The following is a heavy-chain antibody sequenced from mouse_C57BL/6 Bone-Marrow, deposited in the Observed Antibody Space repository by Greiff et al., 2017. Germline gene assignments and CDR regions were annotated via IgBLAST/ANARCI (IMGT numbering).Heavy chain of an antibody. CDR1: GFTFTDYY. CDR3: AIYWYFDV. CDR2: IRNKANGYTT. V-gene: IGHV7-3*01. J-gene: IGHJ1*03. Sequence: EVMLVESGGGLVQPGGSLSLSCAASGFTFTDYYMSWVRQPPGKALEWLGFIRNKANGYTTEYSASVKGRFTISRDNSQSILYLQMNALRAEDSATYYCAIYWYFDVWGTGTTVTVSS.